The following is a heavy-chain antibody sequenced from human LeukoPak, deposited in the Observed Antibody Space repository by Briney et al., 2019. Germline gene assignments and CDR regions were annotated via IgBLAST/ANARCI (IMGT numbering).Heavy chain of an antibody. CDR3: AKDARRDGYSYDY. V-gene: IGHV3-23*01. CDR1: GFTFSSYA. J-gene: IGHJ4*02. CDR2: VRGSGGST. Sequence: GGSLTLSCGPSGFTFSSYAMIWVRQAPGRGLEWVSGVRGSGGSTNYADSVKGRLTISRDNTNNTLYLQMNRLRAEDTAVYFCAKDARRDGYSYDYWGQGTLVTVSS. D-gene: IGHD5-24*01.